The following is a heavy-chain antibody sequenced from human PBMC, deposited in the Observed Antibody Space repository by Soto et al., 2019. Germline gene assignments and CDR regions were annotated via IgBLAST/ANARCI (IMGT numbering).Heavy chain of an antibody. D-gene: IGHD1-26*01. Sequence: EVQLSESGGGLVQPGGSLRLSCAASGFTFRSYTMSWVRQAPGKGLEWISSFSGRDATTYYADSVKGRFTISRDNSKNTLYLQMNSLRADDTALYFCVRTIVGATKGGWFDPWGQGALVTVSS. CDR1: GFTFRSYT. V-gene: IGHV3-23*01. CDR2: FSGRDATT. J-gene: IGHJ5*02. CDR3: VRTIVGATKGGWFDP.